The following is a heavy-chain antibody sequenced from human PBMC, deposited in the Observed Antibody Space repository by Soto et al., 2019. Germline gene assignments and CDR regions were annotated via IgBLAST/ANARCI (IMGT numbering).Heavy chain of an antibody. CDR3: ARLVYDTRLNYMYFDF. V-gene: IGHV4-4*02. J-gene: IGHJ4*02. CDR1: GVSISSGNW. Sequence: SETLSLTCAVSGVSISSGNWWTWVRQTPQRGLEYIGEIFHDGTANYYPSFERRVAISVDTSKNQFSLKLTAVTAADTAMYFCARLVYDTRLNYMYFDFWGQGALVTVS. D-gene: IGHD3-10*01. CDR2: IFHDGTA.